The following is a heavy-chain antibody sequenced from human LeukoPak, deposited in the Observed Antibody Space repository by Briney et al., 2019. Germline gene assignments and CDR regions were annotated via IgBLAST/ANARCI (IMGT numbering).Heavy chain of an antibody. V-gene: IGHV1-2*02. J-gene: IGHJ5*02. CDR2: INPNNGGT. CDR1: GYTFTGYY. CDR3: ARTQDSRDWFDP. D-gene: IGHD2-15*01. Sequence: ASVKVSCKASGYTFTGYYIHWVRQAPGQGPEWMGWINPNNGGTNYAQKFQGRATVTRDTSISTAYMELYSLRSDDTAVYYCARTQDSRDWFDPWGQGTLVTVSS.